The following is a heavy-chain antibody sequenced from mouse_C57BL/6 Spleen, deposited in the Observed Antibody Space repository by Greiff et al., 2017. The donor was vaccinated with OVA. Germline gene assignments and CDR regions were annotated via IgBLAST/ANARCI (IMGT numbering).Heavy chain of an antibody. D-gene: IGHD1-1*01. CDR3: ARTVRDWYFDV. CDR2: ISSGSSTI. V-gene: IGHV5-17*01. CDR1: GFTFSDYG. J-gene: IGHJ1*03. Sequence: EVNLVESGGGLVKPGGSLKLSCAASGFTFSDYGMHWVRQAPEKGLEWVAYISSGSSTIYYADTVKGRFTISRDNAKNTLFLQMTSLRSEDTAMYYCARTVRDWYFDVWGTGTTVTVSS.